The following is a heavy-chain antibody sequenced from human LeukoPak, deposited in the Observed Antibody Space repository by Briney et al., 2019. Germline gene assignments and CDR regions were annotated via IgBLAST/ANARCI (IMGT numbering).Heavy chain of an antibody. V-gene: IGHV1-2*02. Sequence: ASVKVSCKASGYTFTDYSVHWVRQAPGQGPEWMGWINPISGGTSYAQKFQARVTMTRDTSISTAYMELSRLRSDDTAVYYCAREDGELYNWFDPWGQGTLVTVSS. J-gene: IGHJ5*02. CDR3: AREDGELYNWFDP. D-gene: IGHD4-17*01. CDR1: GYTFTDYS. CDR2: INPISGGT.